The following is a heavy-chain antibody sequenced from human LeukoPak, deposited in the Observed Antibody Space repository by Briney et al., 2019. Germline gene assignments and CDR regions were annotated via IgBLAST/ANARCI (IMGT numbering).Heavy chain of an antibody. D-gene: IGHD1-14*01. J-gene: IGHJ3*01. CDR2: AYYRSEWYY. V-gene: IGHV6-1*01. CDR1: GDIVSSSSAT. Sequence: QTLSLTCVITGDIVSSSSATWNWIRQSPSRGLEWLGRAYYRSEWYYDYAFSVKSRITITPDTSRNQFSVQLNSVTPDDTAVYYCARVLVTTYDAFDLWGQGTMVTVSS. CDR3: ARVLVTTYDAFDL.